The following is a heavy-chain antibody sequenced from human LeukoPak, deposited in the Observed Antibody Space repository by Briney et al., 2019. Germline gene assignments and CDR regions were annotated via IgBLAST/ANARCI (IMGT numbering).Heavy chain of an antibody. D-gene: IGHD2-2*01. CDR1: GYTFTSYD. J-gene: IGHJ6*03. V-gene: IGHV1-8*01. Sequence: GASVKVSCKASGYTFTSYDINWVRQATGQGLEWMGWMNPNSGNTGYAQKFQGRVTMTRNTSISTAYMELSSLRSEDTAVYYCARASPPPPREIVVVPAARRDCYYYYYMDVWGKGTTVTISS. CDR3: ARASPPPPREIVVVPAARRDCYYYYYMDV. CDR2: MNPNSGNT.